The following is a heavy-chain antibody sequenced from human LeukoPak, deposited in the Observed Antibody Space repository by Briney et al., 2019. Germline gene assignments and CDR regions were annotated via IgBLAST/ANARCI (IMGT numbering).Heavy chain of an antibody. CDR2: IYTSGST. CDR1: GGSISSGSYY. D-gene: IGHD3-10*01. J-gene: IGHJ6*03. Sequence: SQTLSLTCTVSGGSISSGSYYWRWIRQPAGKGLEWIGRIYTSGSTNYNPSLKSRVTISVDTSKNQFSLKLSSVTAADTAVYYCARDAKRITMVRGVIPYYYYYMDVWGKGTTVTISS. CDR3: ARDAKRITMVRGVIPYYYYYMDV. V-gene: IGHV4-61*02.